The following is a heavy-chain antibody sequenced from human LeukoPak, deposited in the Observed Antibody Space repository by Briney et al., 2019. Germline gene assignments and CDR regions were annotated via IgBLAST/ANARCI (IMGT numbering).Heavy chain of an antibody. CDR1: GFTFSSYW. Sequence: PGGSLTLSCAASGFTFSSYWMHWVRQAPGKELVWVSRINSDGSSTSYADSVKGRFTISRDNAKNTLYLQVNSLRAEDTAVYYCARGRINYDILTGYYPLWGRGTLVTVSS. J-gene: IGHJ2*01. CDR2: INSDGSST. D-gene: IGHD3-9*01. CDR3: ARGRINYDILTGYYPL. V-gene: IGHV3-74*01.